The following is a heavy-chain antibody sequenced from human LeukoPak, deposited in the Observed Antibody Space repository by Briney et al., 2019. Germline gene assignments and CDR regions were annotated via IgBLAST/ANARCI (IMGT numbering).Heavy chain of an antibody. D-gene: IGHD6-13*01. J-gene: IGHJ6*02. Sequence: GGSLRLSCAASGFTLSDHYMDWVRQAPGKGLEWVGRIKSKTDGGTTDYAAPVRGRFTISRDDSKNTLYLQMNSLKTEDTAAYYCTTGPYSSSWYVWGYYYYGMDVWGQGTTVTVSS. CDR1: GFTLSDHY. V-gene: IGHV3-15*01. CDR3: TTGPYSSSWYVWGYYYYGMDV. CDR2: IKSKTDGGTT.